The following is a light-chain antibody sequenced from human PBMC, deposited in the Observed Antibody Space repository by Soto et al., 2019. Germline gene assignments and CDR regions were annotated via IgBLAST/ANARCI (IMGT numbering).Light chain of an antibody. J-gene: IGLJ1*01. V-gene: IGLV2-11*01. Sequence: QSALTQPRSVSGSPGQSVTISCSGTSSDVSDYNYVSWYQQHPGKAPKLIIYDVSERPSGVPSRFSGSKSGNTASLTISGLQTEDEADYYCCSYAGSYVFGTGTQLTVL. CDR2: DVS. CDR1: SSDVSDYNY. CDR3: CSYAGSYV.